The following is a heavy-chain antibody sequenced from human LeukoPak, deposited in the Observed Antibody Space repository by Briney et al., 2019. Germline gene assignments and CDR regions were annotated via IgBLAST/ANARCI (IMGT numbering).Heavy chain of an antibody. J-gene: IGHJ4*02. CDR3: VRHTYDPLTGYYGEFDV. V-gene: IGHV4-39*01. CDR1: GGSISSSSYY. CDR2: IYYSGST. Sequence: SETLSLTCTVSGGSISSSSYYWGWIRQPPGKGLEWVASIYYSGSTYSRSSLKSRGTISVDTSKNQLSLKLSTVTAADTAVYYCVRHTYDPLTGYYGEFDVWGRGTLVTVSP. D-gene: IGHD3-9*01.